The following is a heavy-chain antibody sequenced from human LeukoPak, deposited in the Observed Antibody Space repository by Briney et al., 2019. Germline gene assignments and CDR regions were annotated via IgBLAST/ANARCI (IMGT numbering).Heavy chain of an antibody. CDR2: INSDGSST. CDR1: GFTFSSYW. D-gene: IGHD3-10*01. CDR3: ARGQGIYYGSQRAEYFQH. V-gene: IGHV3-74*01. Sequence: GGSLRLSCAASGFTFSSYWMHWVRQAPGKGLVWVSRINSDGSSTSYADSVKGRLTISRDDAKNTLCLQMNSLRAEDTAVYYCARGQGIYYGSQRAEYFQHWGQGTLVTVSS. J-gene: IGHJ1*01.